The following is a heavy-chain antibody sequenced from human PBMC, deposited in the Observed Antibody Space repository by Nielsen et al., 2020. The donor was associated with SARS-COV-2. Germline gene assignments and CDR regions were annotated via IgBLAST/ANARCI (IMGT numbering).Heavy chain of an antibody. Sequence: SETLSLTCTVSGGSISSSSYYWSWIRQPPGKGLEWIGYIYYSGSTNYNPSLKSRVTISVDTSKNQFSLKLSSVTAADTAVYYCAGVGATTVVDYWGQGTLVTVSS. CDR1: GGSISSSSYY. J-gene: IGHJ4*02. D-gene: IGHD1-26*01. V-gene: IGHV4-61*05. CDR3: AGVGATTVVDY. CDR2: IYYSGST.